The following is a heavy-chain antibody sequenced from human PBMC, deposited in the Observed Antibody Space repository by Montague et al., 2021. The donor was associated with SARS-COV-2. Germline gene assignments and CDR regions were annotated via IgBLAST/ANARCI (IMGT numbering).Heavy chain of an antibody. V-gene: IGHV4-39*01. Sequence: SETRFLTCTVSGGSISSSSYYWGWIRQPPGKGLEWIGSIYYSGSTYYNPSLKSRVTISVDTSKNQFSLKLSSVTAADTAVYYCATYYDILTGYYIDAFDIWGQGTMVTVSS. CDR1: GGSISSSSYY. CDR3: ATYYDILTGYYIDAFDI. J-gene: IGHJ3*02. D-gene: IGHD3-9*01. CDR2: IYYSGST.